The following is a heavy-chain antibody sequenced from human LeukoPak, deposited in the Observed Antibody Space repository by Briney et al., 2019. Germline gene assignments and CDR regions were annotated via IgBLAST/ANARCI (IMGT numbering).Heavy chain of an antibody. D-gene: IGHD3-3*01. Sequence: GGSLRLSCATSGFTFSSYAMSWVRQAPEKGLEWVASINQDGREKYYVDSVKGRITISRDNAKNSLYLQMNSLRAEDTAVYYCARGGITIFGVVIYYYYMDVWGKGTTVTVSS. J-gene: IGHJ6*03. CDR1: GFTFSSYA. CDR2: INQDGREK. V-gene: IGHV3-7*01. CDR3: ARGGITIFGVVIYYYYMDV.